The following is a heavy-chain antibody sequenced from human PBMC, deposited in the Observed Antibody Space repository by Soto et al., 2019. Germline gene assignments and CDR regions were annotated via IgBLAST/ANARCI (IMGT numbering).Heavy chain of an antibody. CDR2: ISGSGVST. CDR1: GFTFSSYA. V-gene: IGHV3-23*01. Sequence: GGSLRLSCAASGFTFSSYAMIWVRQAPGKGLEWVSTISGSGVSTYYADSVKGRFTISRDNSKNSLYLQMNSLRAEDTALYYCAKALDRSGYTPFDYWGQGTLITFSS. J-gene: IGHJ4*02. D-gene: IGHD3-22*01. CDR3: AKALDRSGYTPFDY.